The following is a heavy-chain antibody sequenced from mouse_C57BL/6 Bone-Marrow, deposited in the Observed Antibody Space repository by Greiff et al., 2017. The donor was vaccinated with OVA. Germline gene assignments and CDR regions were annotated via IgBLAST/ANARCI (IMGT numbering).Heavy chain of an antibody. Sequence: QVQLQQSGAELVRPGASVKLSCKASGYTFTDYYINWVKQRPGQGLEWIARIYPGSGNTYYNEKFKGKATLTAEKSSSTAYMQLSSLTSEYSAVYFCARFLYYYGSRGDYFDYWGQGTTLTVSS. CDR2: IYPGSGNT. J-gene: IGHJ2*01. V-gene: IGHV1-76*01. D-gene: IGHD1-1*01. CDR1: GYTFTDYY. CDR3: ARFLYYYGSRGDYFDY.